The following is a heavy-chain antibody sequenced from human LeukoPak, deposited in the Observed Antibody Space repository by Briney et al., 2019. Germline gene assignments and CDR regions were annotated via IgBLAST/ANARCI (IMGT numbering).Heavy chain of an antibody. J-gene: IGHJ4*02. CDR1: GSSISSGYY. D-gene: IGHD6-19*01. V-gene: IGHV4-61*01. Sequence: SETLSLTCAVSGSSISSGYYWGWIRQPPGKGLEWIGYIYYSGSTNYNPSLKSRVTISVDTSKNQFSLKLSSVTAADTAVYYCARDSSGWSLTFDYWGQGTLVTVSS. CDR3: ARDSSGWSLTFDY. CDR2: IYYSGST.